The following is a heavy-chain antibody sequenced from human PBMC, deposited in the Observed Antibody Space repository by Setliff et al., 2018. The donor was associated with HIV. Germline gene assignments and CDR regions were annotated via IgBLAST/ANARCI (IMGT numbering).Heavy chain of an antibody. V-gene: IGHV3-48*03. Sequence: QPGGSLRLSCAASGFTFSSYEMNWVRQAPGKGMEWVSYISSGGGTIYYADSVKGRFTISRDNAKNSLHLQMNSLRAEDTAVYYCARETNYYDSSGLYGGYFDNWGQGTLVTVSS. CDR1: GFTFSSYE. CDR3: ARETNYYDSSGLYGGYFDN. D-gene: IGHD3-22*01. J-gene: IGHJ4*02. CDR2: ISSGGGTI.